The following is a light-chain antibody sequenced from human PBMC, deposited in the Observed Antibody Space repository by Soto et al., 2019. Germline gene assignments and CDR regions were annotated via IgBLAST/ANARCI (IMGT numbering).Light chain of an antibody. CDR2: EVT. V-gene: IGLV2-8*01. CDR3: IAYAGSNNYVV. CDR1: SSDVGGYNY. J-gene: IGLJ2*01. Sequence: QSALTQPPSASGSPGQSVTISCTGTSSDVGGYNYVSWYQQHPGKAPKLMMYEVTKRPSGVPDRFSGSKSGSTASLAVSGLQAEDEADYYCIAYAGSNNYVVFGGGTKLTVL.